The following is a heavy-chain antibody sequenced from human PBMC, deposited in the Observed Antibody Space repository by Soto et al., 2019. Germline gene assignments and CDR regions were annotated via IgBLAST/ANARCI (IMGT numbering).Heavy chain of an antibody. V-gene: IGHV1-69*13. CDR2: IIPIFGTA. CDR1: GGTFSSYA. Sequence: SVKVSCKASGGTFSSYAISWVRQAPGQGLEWMGGIIPIFGTANYAQKFQGRVTITADESTSTAYMELSSLRSEDTAVYYCARTYLSSSSPVDWFDPWGQGTLVTVSS. CDR3: ARTYLSSSSPVDWFDP. J-gene: IGHJ5*02. D-gene: IGHD6-6*01.